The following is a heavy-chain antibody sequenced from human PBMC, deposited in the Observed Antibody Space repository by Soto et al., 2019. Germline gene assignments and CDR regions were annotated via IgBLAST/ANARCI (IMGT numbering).Heavy chain of an antibody. CDR1: GGSISSGDYY. Sequence: QVQLQESGPGLVKPSQTLSLTCTVSGGSISSGDYYWSWIRQPPGKGLEWIGYIFYSGTTYYNPFLKSRVTISEDSSKNQFSLKLSSVTAAYTAVYYCARAKTYFDYWGQGTLVTVSS. V-gene: IGHV4-30-4*01. J-gene: IGHJ4*02. CDR3: ARAKTYFDY. CDR2: IFYSGTT.